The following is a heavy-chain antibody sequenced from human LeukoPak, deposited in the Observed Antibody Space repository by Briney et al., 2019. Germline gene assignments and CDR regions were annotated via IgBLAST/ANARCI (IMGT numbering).Heavy chain of an antibody. CDR1: GYTFTSYY. Sequence: ASVKVSCKASGYTFTSYYMHWVRQAPGQGLEWMGIINPSGGSTSYAQKFQGRVTMTRDTSTSTVYMELSSLRSEDTAVYYYARAGRGVAATYWGQGTLVTVSS. CDR2: INPSGGST. V-gene: IGHV1-46*01. J-gene: IGHJ4*02. CDR3: ARAGRGVAATY. D-gene: IGHD2-15*01.